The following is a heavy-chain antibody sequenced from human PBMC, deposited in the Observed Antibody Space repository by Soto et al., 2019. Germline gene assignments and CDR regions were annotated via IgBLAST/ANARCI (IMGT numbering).Heavy chain of an antibody. D-gene: IGHD4-17*01. J-gene: IGHJ3*01. Sequence: GGSLRLSCAASGFTVGNKYMTWVRQAPGRGLEWVSVIYSSGSTYFADSVKGRFTISRDDSKNSLYLQMNRLRAEDTALYYCASTYGDYANDAFDVWGQGEMVTVSS. V-gene: IGHV3-66*01. CDR1: GFTVGNKY. CDR3: ASTYGDYANDAFDV. CDR2: IYSSGST.